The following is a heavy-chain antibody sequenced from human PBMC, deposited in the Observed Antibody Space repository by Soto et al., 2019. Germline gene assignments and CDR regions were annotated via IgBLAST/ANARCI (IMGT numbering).Heavy chain of an antibody. D-gene: IGHD6-19*01. J-gene: IGHJ4*02. CDR2: IYYSGST. V-gene: IGHV4-31*03. CDR3: AREVESVAGYFDY. CDR1: GGSISSGGYY. Sequence: QVQLQESGPGLVKPSQTLSLTCTVSGGSISSGGYYWSWIRQHPGKGLEWSGYIYYSGSTYYHPSLQRRVTISVDTSKNLFSLKLSSVTAADTAVYYCAREVESVAGYFDYWGQGTLVTVSS.